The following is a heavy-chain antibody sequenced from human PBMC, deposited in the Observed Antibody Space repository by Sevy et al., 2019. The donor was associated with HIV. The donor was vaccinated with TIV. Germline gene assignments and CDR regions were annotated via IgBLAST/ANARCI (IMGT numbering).Heavy chain of an antibody. Sequence: GGSLRLSCAASGFTFNTYAMHWVRQAPGKGLEWVAVISYDGSNKDYTDSVKGQFIISRDNSKNTLYLQMNSLRDEDTAVYYCARAGGAYFDSSAQGPFDIWSQGTMVTVSS. CDR3: ARAGGAYFDSSAQGPFDI. CDR2: ISYDGSNK. CDR1: GFTFNTYA. D-gene: IGHD3-22*01. V-gene: IGHV3-30-3*01. J-gene: IGHJ3*02.